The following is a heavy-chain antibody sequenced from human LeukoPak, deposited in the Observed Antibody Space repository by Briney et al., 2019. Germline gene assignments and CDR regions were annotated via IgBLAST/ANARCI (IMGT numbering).Heavy chain of an antibody. CDR3: ARVEIVAARDAFDI. Sequence: GASVKVSCKASGGTFSSYAISWVRQAPGQGLEWMGWISAYNGNTNYAQKLQGRVTMTTDTSTSTAYMELRSLRSDDTAVYYCARVEIVAARDAFDIWGQGTMVTVSS. D-gene: IGHD1-26*01. J-gene: IGHJ3*02. V-gene: IGHV1-18*01. CDR1: GGTFSSYA. CDR2: ISAYNGNT.